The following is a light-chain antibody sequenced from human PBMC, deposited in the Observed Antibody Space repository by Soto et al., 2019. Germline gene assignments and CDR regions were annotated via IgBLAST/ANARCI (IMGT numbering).Light chain of an antibody. J-gene: IGLJ1*01. CDR3: SSYGGINYV. Sequence: QSALTQPPSASGSPGQSVTISCTGTSRDVGDSKYVSWYQHYSGRAPKVMIYEVNKRPSGVPDRFSGSKSGNTAFLTVSGLQAEDEADYYCSSYGGINYVFGTGTKLTVL. CDR1: SRDVGDSKY. CDR2: EVN. V-gene: IGLV2-8*01.